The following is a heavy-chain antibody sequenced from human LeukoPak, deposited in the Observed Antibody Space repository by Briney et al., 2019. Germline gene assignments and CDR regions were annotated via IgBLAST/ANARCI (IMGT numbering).Heavy chain of an antibody. J-gene: IGHJ4*02. CDR3: AGPAYDSSGYYLYYFDY. Sequence: GESLKISCKASGYSFTSYWIGWARQMPGKGLEWMGIIYPGDSDTRYSPSFQGQVTISVDKSTTTSYLQWSSLKASDTAMYYCAGPAYDSSGYYLYYFDYWGQGTLVTVSS. CDR1: GYSFTSYW. D-gene: IGHD3-22*01. CDR2: IYPGDSDT. V-gene: IGHV5-51*01.